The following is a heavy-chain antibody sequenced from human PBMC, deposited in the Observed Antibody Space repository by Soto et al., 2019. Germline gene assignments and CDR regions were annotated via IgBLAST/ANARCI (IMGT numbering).Heavy chain of an antibody. CDR1: GFTCGDYA. V-gene: IGHV3-49*03. CDR3: TRVRGDFWSGYYSDY. CDR2: IRSKAYGGTT. D-gene: IGHD3-3*01. Sequence: PGGSLRLSCTASGFTCGDYAMSWFRQAPGKGLEWVGFIRSKAYGGTTEYAASVKGRFTISRDDSKSIAYLQMNSLKTEGTAVYYCTRVRGDFWSGYYSDYWGQGTLVTVSS. J-gene: IGHJ4*02.